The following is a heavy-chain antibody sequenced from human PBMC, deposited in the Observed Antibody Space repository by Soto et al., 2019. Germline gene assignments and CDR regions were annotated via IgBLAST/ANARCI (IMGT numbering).Heavy chain of an antibody. CDR2: IYYSGST. CDR3: ARDLTGIAVADRGWFDP. D-gene: IGHD6-19*01. J-gene: IGHJ5*02. V-gene: IGHV4-59*01. CDR1: GGSISSYY. Sequence: PSETLSLTCTVSGGSISSYYWSWIRQPPGKGLEWIGYIYYSGSTNYNPSLKSRVTISVDTSKNQFSLKLSSVTAADTAVYYCARDLTGIAVADRGWFDPWGQGTLVTVS.